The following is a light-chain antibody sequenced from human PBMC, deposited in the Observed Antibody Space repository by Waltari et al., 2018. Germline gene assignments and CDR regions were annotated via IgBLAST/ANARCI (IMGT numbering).Light chain of an antibody. Sequence: DIQMTQSPSSLSASVGDRVTITCRTSQGISSWLAWYQQKPGKAPNLLIYEASSLQSGVPPRFSGSGSGTDFTLTISSLQPEDFATYYCQQYNTVPPTFGGGTKVEIK. CDR1: QGISSW. CDR2: EAS. J-gene: IGKJ4*01. CDR3: QQYNTVPPT. V-gene: IGKV1D-16*01.